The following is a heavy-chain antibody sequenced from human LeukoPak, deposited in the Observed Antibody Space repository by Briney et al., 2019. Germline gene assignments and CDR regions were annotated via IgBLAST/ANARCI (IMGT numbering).Heavy chain of an antibody. D-gene: IGHD3-22*01. Sequence: PSETLSLTCTVSGGSISSYYWSWVRQPPGKGLEWIGYIYYSGSSNYNPSLKSRVTISIDTSKNQYSLKLSSVTAADTAVYYCASSPTMIVVVTSLYYFDYWGQGTLVTVSS. CDR2: IYYSGSS. CDR3: ASSPTMIVVVTSLYYFDY. CDR1: GGSISSYY. V-gene: IGHV4-59*01. J-gene: IGHJ4*02.